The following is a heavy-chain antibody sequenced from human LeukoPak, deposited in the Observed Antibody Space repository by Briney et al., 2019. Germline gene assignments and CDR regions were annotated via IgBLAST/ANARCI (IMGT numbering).Heavy chain of an antibody. CDR2: VSTYNGNT. Sequence: DSVNVSCTASGCTISSYSINWVRQAPGQGLEWMGWVSTYNGNTNYAPKLQGRVTMTTDTSTSAAYIELRSFRSDDTAVYYCAIDWGEGIAVRPDYFDYWGQGSLVTVSS. CDR3: AIDWGEGIAVRPDYFDY. V-gene: IGHV1-18*01. CDR1: GCTISSYS. D-gene: IGHD6-19*01. J-gene: IGHJ4*02.